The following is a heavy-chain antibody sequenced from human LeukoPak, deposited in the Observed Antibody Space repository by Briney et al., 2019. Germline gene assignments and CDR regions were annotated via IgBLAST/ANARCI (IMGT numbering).Heavy chain of an antibody. D-gene: IGHD2-15*01. CDR2: IYPGDSDT. V-gene: IGHV5-51*01. CDR1: GYSFTSYW. CDR3: ARHRQSRRCSGGSCYSEDYYYGMDV. Sequence: GESLKISCKGSGYSFTSYWIGWVRQMPGKGLEWMGIIYPGDSDTRYSPSFQGQVTISADKSISTAYLQWSSLKASDTAMYCCARHRQSRRCSGGSCYSEDYYYGMDVWGQGTTVTVSS. J-gene: IGHJ6*02.